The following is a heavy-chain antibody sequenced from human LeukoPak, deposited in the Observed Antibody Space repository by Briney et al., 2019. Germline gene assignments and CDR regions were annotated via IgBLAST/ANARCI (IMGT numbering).Heavy chain of an antibody. CDR2: IRYDGSNK. V-gene: IGHV3-30*02. CDR3: AKDNSYGGKVTSGDLRY. Sequence: GGSLRLSCAASGFTFSSYGMHWVRQAPGKGLEWVAFIRYDGSNKYYADSVKGRFTISRDNSKNTLYLQMNSLRAEDTAVYYCAKDNSYGGKVTSGDLRYWGQGTLVTVSS. CDR1: GFTFSSYG. J-gene: IGHJ4*02. D-gene: IGHD4-23*01.